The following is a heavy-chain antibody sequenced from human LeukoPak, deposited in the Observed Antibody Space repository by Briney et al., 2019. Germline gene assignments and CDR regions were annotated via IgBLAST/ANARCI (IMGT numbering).Heavy chain of an antibody. CDR3: ARDLGYGDVPGDY. J-gene: IGHJ4*02. CDR2: IIPILGIA. V-gene: IGHV1-69*04. D-gene: IGHD4-17*01. CDR1: GGAFSSFA. Sequence: VASVKVSCKASGGAFSSFAFGWARQAPGERLEWMGRIIPILGIANYAQKFQRRVTITADKSTSTVYLELSSLISDDTAVYYCARDLGYGDVPGDYWGQGTLVTVSS.